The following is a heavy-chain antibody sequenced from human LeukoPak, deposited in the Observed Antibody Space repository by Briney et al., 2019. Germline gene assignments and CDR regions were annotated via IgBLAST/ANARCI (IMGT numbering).Heavy chain of an antibody. D-gene: IGHD6-13*01. CDR2: MNPNSGNT. CDR3: ARETSQAGDY. V-gene: IGHV1-8*01. J-gene: IGHJ4*02. CDR1: GYTFTSYD. Sequence: GASVTVSCTASGYTFTSYDINWVRQATGQGLERMGWMNPNSGNTGYAQKFQGRVTITRNTSISTAYMELSSLRSEDTAVYYCARETSQAGDYWGQGTLVTVSS.